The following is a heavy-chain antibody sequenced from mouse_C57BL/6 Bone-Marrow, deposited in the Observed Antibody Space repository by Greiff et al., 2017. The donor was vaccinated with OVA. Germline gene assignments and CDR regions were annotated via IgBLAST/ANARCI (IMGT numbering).Heavy chain of an antibody. CDR3: AKGLRRYYAMDY. V-gene: IGHV1-81*01. CDR2: IYPRSGNT. CDR1: GYTFTSYG. J-gene: IGHJ4*01. D-gene: IGHD1-2*01. Sequence: QVQLKESGAELARPGASVKLSCKASGYTFTSYGIRWVKQSTGQGLEWIGEIYPRSGNTYYNEKFKGKATLHADKYSSTADMELRSLASEDSAVDCGAKGLRRYYAMDYWGQGTSVTVSS.